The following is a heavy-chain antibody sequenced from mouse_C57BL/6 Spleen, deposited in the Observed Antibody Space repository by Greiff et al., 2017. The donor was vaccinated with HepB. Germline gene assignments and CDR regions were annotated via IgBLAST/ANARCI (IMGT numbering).Heavy chain of an antibody. J-gene: IGHJ2*01. CDR3: ARLGEIYNDYDEDY. CDR1: GYTFTDYY. V-gene: IGHV1-26*01. Sequence: EVQLQQSGPELVKPGASVKISCKASGYTFTDYYMNWVKQSHGKSLEWIGDINPNNGGTSYNQKFKGKATLTVDKSSSTAYMELRSLTSEDSAVYYCARLGEIYNDYDEDYWGQGTTLTVSS. D-gene: IGHD2-4*01. CDR2: INPNNGGT.